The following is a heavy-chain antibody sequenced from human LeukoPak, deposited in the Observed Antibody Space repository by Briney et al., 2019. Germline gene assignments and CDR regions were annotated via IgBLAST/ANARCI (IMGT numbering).Heavy chain of an antibody. CDR3: ARDQNPPYSYGSGSYTLGY. J-gene: IGHJ4*02. CDR1: GFTFSSSA. V-gene: IGHV3-21*01. D-gene: IGHD3-10*01. CDR2: INNVGSHI. Sequence: GGSLRLSCAASGFTFSSSAMNWVRQAPGKGLEWVSSINNVGSHIYYADSVKGRFTISRDNAKNSLYLQMNSLRAEDTAVYYCARDQNPPYSYGSGSYTLGYWGQGTLVTVSS.